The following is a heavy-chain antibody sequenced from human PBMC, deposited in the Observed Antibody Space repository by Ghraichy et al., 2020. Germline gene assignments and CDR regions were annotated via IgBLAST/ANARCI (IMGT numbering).Heavy chain of an antibody. D-gene: IGHD2-2*02. CDR1: GGSFSGYY. V-gene: IGHV4-34*01. CDR2: INHSGST. J-gene: IGHJ2*01. Sequence: SETLSLTCAVYGGSFSGYYWSWIRQPPGKGLEWIGEINHSGSTNYNPSLKSRVTISVDTSKNQFSLKLSSVTAADTAVYYCASRGGYCSSTSCYIRYFDLWGRGTLVTVSS. CDR3: ASRGGYCSSTSCYIRYFDL.